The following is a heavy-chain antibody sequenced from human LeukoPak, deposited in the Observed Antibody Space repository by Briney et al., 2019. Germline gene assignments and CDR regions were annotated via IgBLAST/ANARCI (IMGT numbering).Heavy chain of an antibody. D-gene: IGHD4-23*01. CDR3: AKGLWGYGGSWYFDY. CDR2: ISGSGGST. J-gene: IGHJ4*02. Sequence: GGSLRLSCAAFGFTFSSYAMSWVRQAPGKGLEWVSAISGSGGSTYYADSVKGRFTISRDNSKNTLYLQMNSLRAEDTAVYYCAKGLWGYGGSWYFDYWGQGTLVTVSS. CDR1: GFTFSSYA. V-gene: IGHV3-23*01.